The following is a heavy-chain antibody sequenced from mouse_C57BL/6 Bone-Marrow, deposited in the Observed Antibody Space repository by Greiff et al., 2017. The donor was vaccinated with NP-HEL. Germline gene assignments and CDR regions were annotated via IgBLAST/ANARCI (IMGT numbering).Heavy chain of an antibody. CDR3: ARPLYYSNSFAY. Sequence: EVQLQESGPELVKPGASVKIPCKASGYTFTDYNMDWVKQSHGKSLEWIGDINPNNGGTIYNQKFKGKATLTVDKSSSTAYMELRSLTSEDTAVYYCARPLYYSNSFAYWGQGTLVTVSA. CDR1: GYTFTDYN. CDR2: INPNNGGT. V-gene: IGHV1-18*01. D-gene: IGHD2-5*01. J-gene: IGHJ3*01.